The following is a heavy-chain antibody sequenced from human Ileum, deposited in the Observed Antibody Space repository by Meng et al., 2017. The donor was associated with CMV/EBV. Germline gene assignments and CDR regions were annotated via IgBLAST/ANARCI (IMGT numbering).Heavy chain of an antibody. CDR1: GFSFGGYG. CDR2: ITGSGRRT. V-gene: IGHV3-23*01. CDR3: AKGIAAADS. Sequence: LRLSCATSGFSFGGYGMTWVRQAPGKGLEWVSCITGSGRRTEYADSVKGRFTISRDMSNNTLYLQMNNLRAEDTAVYYCAKGIAAADSWGQGTLVTVS. J-gene: IGHJ4*02. D-gene: IGHD6-13*01.